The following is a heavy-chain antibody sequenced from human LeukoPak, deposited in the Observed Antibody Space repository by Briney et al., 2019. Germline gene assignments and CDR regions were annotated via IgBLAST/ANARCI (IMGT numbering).Heavy chain of an antibody. CDR2: IIPIFGTA. CDR3: ARDRDYDSSGYYFWD. CDR1: GGTFSSYA. D-gene: IGHD3-22*01. Sequence: SVKVSCKASGGTFSSYAISWVRQAPGQGLEWMGGIIPIFGTANYAQKFQGRVTITTDESTSTAYMELSSLRSEDTAVYYCARDRDYDSSGYYFWDWGQGTLVTVSS. V-gene: IGHV1-69*05. J-gene: IGHJ4*02.